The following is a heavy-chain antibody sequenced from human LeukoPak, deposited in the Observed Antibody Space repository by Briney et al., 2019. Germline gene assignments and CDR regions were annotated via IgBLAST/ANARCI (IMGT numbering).Heavy chain of an antibody. CDR3: AKRGRRYDILTGYYGSPDYFDY. D-gene: IGHD3-9*01. CDR1: GFTFNSYG. V-gene: IGHV3-30*18. Sequence: GGSLRLSCAASGFTFNSYGMHWVRQAPGKGLDWVALISSDVSNKYYADSVKGRFTISRDNSKKTLYLQMNSLRAEDTAVYYCAKRGRRYDILTGYYGSPDYFDYWGRGTLVTVSS. CDR2: ISSDVSNK. J-gene: IGHJ4*02.